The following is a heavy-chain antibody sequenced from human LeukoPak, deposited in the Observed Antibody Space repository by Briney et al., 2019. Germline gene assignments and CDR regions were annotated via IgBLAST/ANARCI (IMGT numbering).Heavy chain of an antibody. CDR2: LSGSGSTT. D-gene: IGHD5-18*01. Sequence: GGCLRLSCAASGFTFSSDGMSWVRQAPGKGLEWVSALSGSGSTTYYADSVKGRFTISRDNSKNTLFLEMNSLRVEDTAVYYCAKRSDGYMGFDYWGQGTLDTLSS. CDR3: AKRSDGYMGFDY. J-gene: IGHJ4*02. V-gene: IGHV3-23*01. CDR1: GFTFSSDG.